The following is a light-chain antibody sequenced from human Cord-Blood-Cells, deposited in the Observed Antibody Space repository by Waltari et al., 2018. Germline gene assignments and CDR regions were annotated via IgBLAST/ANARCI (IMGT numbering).Light chain of an antibody. V-gene: IGLV2-14*03. CDR2: DVS. Sequence: QSALTQPASVSGSPGQSITISCTGTSSDVGGYNYVSWYQHHPGKAPKLMIYDVSNRPSGVSNRFSGSKSGKTASLTISGLQAEDEADYYCSSYTSSSVVFGGGTKLTVL. J-gene: IGLJ2*01. CDR3: SSYTSSSVV. CDR1: SSDVGGYNY.